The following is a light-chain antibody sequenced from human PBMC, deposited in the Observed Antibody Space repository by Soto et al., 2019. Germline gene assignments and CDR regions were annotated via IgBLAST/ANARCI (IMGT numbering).Light chain of an antibody. Sequence: EIVMTQSPAMLSVSPGERATLSCRASQNVNNRLAWYQQKAGQPPRLLIYGASTRAIGIPARFSGSGSGTEFTLTISSLQSEDFAVYYCQHFNSWPLLFGQGTKVEIK. CDR3: QHFNSWPLL. CDR2: GAS. V-gene: IGKV3-15*01. J-gene: IGKJ1*01. CDR1: QNVNNR.